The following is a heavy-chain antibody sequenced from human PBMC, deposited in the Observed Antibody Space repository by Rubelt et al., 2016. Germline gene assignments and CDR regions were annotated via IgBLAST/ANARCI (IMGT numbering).Heavy chain of an antibody. D-gene: IGHD5-18*01. CDR1: GFSLSDLS. CDR2: FDPKDMST. CDR3: ATDVDAPMADYYAMDV. Sequence: QVQLVQSENEVKKPGASVQVSCKVSGFSLSDLSMQWVRQAPGKGLEWMGGFDPKDMSTTYAQKFQGRILRTDDSSTGTAYMQLSSLRSDDTAIYYCATDVDAPMADYYAMDVWGQGTTVTVTS. J-gene: IGHJ6*01. V-gene: IGHV1-24*01.